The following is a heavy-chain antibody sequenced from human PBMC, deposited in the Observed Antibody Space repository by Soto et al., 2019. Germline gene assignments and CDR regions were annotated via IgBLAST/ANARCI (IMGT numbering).Heavy chain of an antibody. CDR2: INNGGIT. J-gene: IGHJ6*02. Sequence: QVQLQQWGAGLLKPSETLSLTCDVYGGSFGGYFWSWIRQPPGKGLEWIGEINNGGITNYNPSLKSRITLSVDTSKNQFSLKLSSVTAADAAVYYCARQGAVTVMFYYHGMDVWGQGTSVTVSS. CDR1: GGSFGGYF. D-gene: IGHD2-21*02. CDR3: ARQGAVTVMFYYHGMDV. V-gene: IGHV4-34*02.